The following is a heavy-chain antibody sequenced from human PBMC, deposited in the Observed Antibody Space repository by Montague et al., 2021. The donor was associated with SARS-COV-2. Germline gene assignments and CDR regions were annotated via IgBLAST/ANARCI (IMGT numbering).Heavy chain of an antibody. CDR3: VRDLLLNAFDI. CDR2: ISYDGSNE. Sequence: SLRLSCAASGFNFSTYTLHWVRQPPGKGLEWVALISYDGSNEYYADSVKGRFTISRGNSKNTLYLQMNSLRADDTAVYYCVRDLLLNAFDIWGQGTVVNVFS. V-gene: IGHV3-30*04. D-gene: IGHD2/OR15-2a*01. J-gene: IGHJ3*02. CDR1: GFNFSTYT.